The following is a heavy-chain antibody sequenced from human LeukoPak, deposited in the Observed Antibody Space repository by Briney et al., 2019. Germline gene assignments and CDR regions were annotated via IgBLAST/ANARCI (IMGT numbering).Heavy chain of an antibody. CDR3: AREHYDFWSGYSNYYFDY. J-gene: IGHJ4*02. V-gene: IGHV4-4*07. Sequence: SETLSLTCTVSGGSISSYYWSWIRQPAGKGLEWIGRIYTSGSTNYNPCLTSRVTMSVDTSKNQFSLKLSSVTAADTAVYYCAREHYDFWSGYSNYYFDYWGQGTLVTVSS. D-gene: IGHD3-3*01. CDR1: GGSISSYY. CDR2: IYTSGST.